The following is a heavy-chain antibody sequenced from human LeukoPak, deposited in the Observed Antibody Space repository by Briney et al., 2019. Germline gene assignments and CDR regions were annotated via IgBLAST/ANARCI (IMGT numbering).Heavy chain of an antibody. CDR2: MSPNSGNT. CDR3: ARTPPNWGADY. V-gene: IGHV1-8*02. Sequence: GASVTVSCTASGGTFSIYAISWVRPAPGQGFEWMGWMSPNSGNTGYAQKFQGRVAMTMDTSIRTAYMELSSPRSEDTAVYYCARTPPNWGADYWGQGTLVTVSS. CDR1: GGTFSIYA. J-gene: IGHJ4*02. D-gene: IGHD7-27*01.